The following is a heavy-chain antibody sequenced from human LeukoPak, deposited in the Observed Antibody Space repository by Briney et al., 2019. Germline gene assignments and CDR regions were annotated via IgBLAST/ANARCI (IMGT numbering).Heavy chain of an antibody. Sequence: WATLSLTCTVSGGSIRSYYWTWIRQPPGRGLEWIGYVYDSGSTNYNPSLMSRVTISVDTSKNQFSLKLSSVTAADTAVYYCARRVATRSPYYCGMDVWGQGTTGT. CDR3: ARRVATRSPYYCGMDV. CDR1: GGSIRSYY. D-gene: IGHD5-12*01. V-gene: IGHV4-59*08. J-gene: IGHJ6*02. CDR2: VYDSGST.